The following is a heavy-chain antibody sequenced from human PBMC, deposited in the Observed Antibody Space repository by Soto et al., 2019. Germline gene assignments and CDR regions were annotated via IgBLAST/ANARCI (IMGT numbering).Heavy chain of an antibody. D-gene: IGHD1-26*01. CDR2: IYYSGST. CDR3: ARRYGGNFDY. Sequence: SETLSLTCTVSGVSISSGTYHWSWIRHHPGKGLEWIGYIYYSGSTYYNPSLKSRLTISVDTSKNQFSLRLSSVTAADTAVYYCARRYGGNFDYWGQGTLVTVSS. CDR1: GVSISSGTYH. J-gene: IGHJ4*02. V-gene: IGHV4-31*03.